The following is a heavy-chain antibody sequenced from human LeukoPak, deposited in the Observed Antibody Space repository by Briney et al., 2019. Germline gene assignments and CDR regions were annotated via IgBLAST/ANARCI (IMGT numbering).Heavy chain of an antibody. CDR2: ISWNSGSI. CDR3: AKEAVAGFDY. CDR1: GFTFDDYA. Sequence: PGGSLRLSCAASGFTFDDYAMHWVRQAPGKGLEWVSGISWNSGSIGYADSVEGRFTISRDNAKNSLYLQMNSLRAEDTALYYCAKEAVAGFDYWGQGTLVTVSS. J-gene: IGHJ4*02. D-gene: IGHD6-19*01. V-gene: IGHV3-9*01.